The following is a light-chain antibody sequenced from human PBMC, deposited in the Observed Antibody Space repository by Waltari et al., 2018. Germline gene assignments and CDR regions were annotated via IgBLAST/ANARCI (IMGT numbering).Light chain of an antibody. CDR1: QSVSSN. V-gene: IGKV3-15*01. CDR3: QQYNNWPGT. Sequence: QSPATLSVSPGERATLSCRASQSVSSNLAWYQQKPGQAPRLLIYGASTRATGIPARFSGSGSGTEFTLTISSMQSEDFAVYYCQQYNNWPGTFGQGTKVEIK. CDR2: GAS. J-gene: IGKJ1*01.